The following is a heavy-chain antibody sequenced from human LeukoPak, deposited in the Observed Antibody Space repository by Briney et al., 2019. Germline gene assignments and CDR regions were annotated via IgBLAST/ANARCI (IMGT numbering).Heavy chain of an antibody. V-gene: IGHV3-30*02. CDR1: GFTFSSYG. Sequence: GGSLRLSCAASGFTFSSYGMHWVRQAPGEGLEGVAFIRYDGSNKYYADSVKGRFTISRDNSENTLYLQMNSLRAEDTAVYYCAKDQVAVAGTSYFNWFDPWGQGTLVTVSS. J-gene: IGHJ5*02. D-gene: IGHD6-19*01. CDR3: AKDQVAVAGTSYFNWFDP. CDR2: IRYDGSNK.